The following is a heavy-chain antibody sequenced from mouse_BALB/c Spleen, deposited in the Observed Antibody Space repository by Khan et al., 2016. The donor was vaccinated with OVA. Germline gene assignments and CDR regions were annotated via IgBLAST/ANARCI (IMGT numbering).Heavy chain of an antibody. CDR1: GYTFTDYY. CDR3: ARRNYFGYTFAY. Sequence: QLQESGAELARPGASVKLSCKASGYTFTDYYINWVKQRTGQGLEWIGEISPGSGDTYYNERFKGKATLTADKSSSTAYMQLSSLTSDASAVYFCARRNYFGYTFAYWGQGTLVTVSA. D-gene: IGHD1-2*01. CDR2: ISPGSGDT. J-gene: IGHJ3*01. V-gene: IGHV1-77*01.